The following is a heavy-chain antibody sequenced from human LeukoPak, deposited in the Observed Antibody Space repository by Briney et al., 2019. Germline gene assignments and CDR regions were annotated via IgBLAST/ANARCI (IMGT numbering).Heavy chain of an antibody. CDR3: VRDRTMVIDY. J-gene: IGHJ4*02. D-gene: IGHD3-10*01. Sequence: GPSLRPSCPASAFTFSIYEMNWVSQAPGKGLEWFAYISSSGNPMYYAASVKGRFTISRDNAKNSLYLQMNSLRAEDTAVYYCVRDRTMVIDYGGQGTLVTVSS. CDR2: ISSSGNPM. V-gene: IGHV3-48*03. CDR1: AFTFSIYE.